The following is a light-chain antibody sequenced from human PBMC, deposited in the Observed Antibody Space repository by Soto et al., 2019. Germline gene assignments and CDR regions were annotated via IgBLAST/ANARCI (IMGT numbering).Light chain of an antibody. J-gene: IGKJ2*01. CDR2: HAS. CDR1: QRLGNS. V-gene: IGKV1-5*01. Sequence: GDRVTITCRASQRLGNSLAWYQQKPGKAPRLLIYHASTLESGVPSRFSGSASGTEFTLTVSSLQPDVFATYYCQQYSDYSYTFGQGTKLEIK. CDR3: QQYSDYSYT.